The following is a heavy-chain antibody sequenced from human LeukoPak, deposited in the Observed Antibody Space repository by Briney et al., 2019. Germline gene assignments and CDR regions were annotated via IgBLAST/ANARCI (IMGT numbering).Heavy chain of an antibody. D-gene: IGHD3-16*01. Sequence: ASVKVSCKAFGYTLTSNYMHWVRQAPGQGPEWMGVISPSGGSTTYAQKFQGRVTLTRDMSTSTDYLELSSLRSEDTAVYYCARETSQKGAHYMDVWGKGTTVTISS. CDR3: ARETSQKGAHYMDV. CDR2: ISPSGGST. V-gene: IGHV1-46*01. CDR1: GYTLTSNY. J-gene: IGHJ6*03.